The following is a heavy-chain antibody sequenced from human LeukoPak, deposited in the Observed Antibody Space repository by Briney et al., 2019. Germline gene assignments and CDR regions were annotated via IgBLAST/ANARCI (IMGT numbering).Heavy chain of an antibody. Sequence: GGSLRLSCVASGYTFIRYSIHWVRQAPGKGLEWVSYISPNSKTIFYADSVKGRFSISRDNGKNLLYLQMKSLRAEDTAVYYCASYFDSTGDFQDAYDMWGQGTLVTVSS. D-gene: IGHD3-22*01. J-gene: IGHJ3*02. CDR3: ASYFDSTGDFQDAYDM. V-gene: IGHV3-48*01. CDR2: ISPNSKTI. CDR1: GYTFIRYS.